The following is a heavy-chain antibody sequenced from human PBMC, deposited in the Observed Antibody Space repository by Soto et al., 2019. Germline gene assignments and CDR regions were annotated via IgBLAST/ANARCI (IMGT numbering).Heavy chain of an antibody. J-gene: IGHJ6*02. CDR2: IIPIFGTA. Sequence: SSFTKSTVRQTPGQGLEWMGGIIPIFGTANYAQKFQGRVTITADKSTSTAYMELSSLRSEDTAVYYCARGYDFWSGYPPYYYGMGVWGQGTTVTVSS. V-gene: IGHV1-69*06. CDR1: SSFT. CDR3: ARGYDFWSGYPPYYYGMGV. D-gene: IGHD3-3*01.